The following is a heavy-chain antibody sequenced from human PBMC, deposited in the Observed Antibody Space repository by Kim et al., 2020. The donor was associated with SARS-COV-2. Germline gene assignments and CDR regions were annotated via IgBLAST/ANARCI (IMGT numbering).Heavy chain of an antibody. Sequence: ASVKVSCKASGYTFTSYAMNWVRQAPGQGLEWMGWINTNTGNPTYAQGFTGRFVFSLDTSVSTAYLQSSSLKAEDTAVYYCARDGYSSSWYWFDPWGQGTLVTVSS. CDR1: GYTFTSYA. V-gene: IGHV7-4-1*02. CDR2: INTNTGNP. CDR3: ARDGYSSSWYWFDP. J-gene: IGHJ5*02. D-gene: IGHD6-13*01.